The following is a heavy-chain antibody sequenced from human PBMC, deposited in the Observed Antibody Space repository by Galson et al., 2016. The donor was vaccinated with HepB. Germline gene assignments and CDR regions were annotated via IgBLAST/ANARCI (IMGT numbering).Heavy chain of an antibody. Sequence: ETLSLTCSVSGVSISLYYWSWIRQPPGKGLEWIGYIYYSGSTNYNPSLKSRATMSVDTSKNQFSLKVRFVTAADTAVYYCARDVGLDVWGQGTTVTVSS. V-gene: IGHV4-59*01. CDR2: IYYSGST. J-gene: IGHJ6*02. CDR1: GVSISLYY. CDR3: ARDVGLDV.